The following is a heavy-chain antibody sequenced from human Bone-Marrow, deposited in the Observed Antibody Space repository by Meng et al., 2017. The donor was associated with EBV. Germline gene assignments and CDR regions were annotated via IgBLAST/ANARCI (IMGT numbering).Heavy chain of an antibody. CDR3: ARVTSDGDFDY. V-gene: IGHV3-74*01. Sequence: VQLVGSGGGLVQPGGSLRLSCAASGFTFSSYWMHWVRQGPGKGLVWVSRINYEGSSTSYADSVKGRFTISRDNAKNTLYLQMNSLRAEDTAVYFCARVTSDGDFDYWGQGVLVTVSS. CDR1: GFTFSSYW. J-gene: IGHJ4*02. CDR2: INYEGSST.